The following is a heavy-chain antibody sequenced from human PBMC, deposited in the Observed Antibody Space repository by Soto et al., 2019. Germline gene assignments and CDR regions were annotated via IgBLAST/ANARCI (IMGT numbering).Heavy chain of an antibody. Sequence: HLQLQESGSGLVKPSPTLSLTCAVSGGSISSGGYSWRWIRQPPGKGLEWIGYMYHSGSTYYNPSHKRRVTISRDRCKNQFSLKLSSVTAADTAVYDCARVPDSWGQGILVTVAS. V-gene: IGHV4-30-2*01. D-gene: IGHD2-2*01. CDR2: MYHSGST. CDR1: GGSISSGGYS. J-gene: IGHJ4*02. CDR3: ARVPDS.